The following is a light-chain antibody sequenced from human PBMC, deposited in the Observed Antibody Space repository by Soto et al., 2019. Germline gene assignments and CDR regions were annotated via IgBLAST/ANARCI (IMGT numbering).Light chain of an antibody. J-gene: IGKJ3*01. CDR1: QSVSSY. Sequence: EIVLTQSPATLSLSPGERATLSCRASQSVSSYLAWYQQKPGQAPRLLIYDASSRATGIPARFSGSGSGTDFTLTIRSLEPEDFAVYYCQQRSNWPPFTFGPGTKVDIK. V-gene: IGKV3-11*01. CDR3: QQRSNWPPFT. CDR2: DAS.